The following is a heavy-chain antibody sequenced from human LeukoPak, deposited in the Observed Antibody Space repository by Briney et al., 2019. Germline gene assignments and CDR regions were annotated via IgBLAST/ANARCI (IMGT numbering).Heavy chain of an antibody. CDR2: IYSSGSTT. Sequence: GGSLRLSCAASGFTFSSYEMNWVRQAPGKGLEWVSYIYSSGSTTKYADSVKGRFTISRDNAKNSLHLQMSSLRVEDTAVYYCARKTYYYDSSGSGPNWFDPWGQGTLVTVSS. V-gene: IGHV3-48*03. J-gene: IGHJ5*02. CDR1: GFTFSSYE. D-gene: IGHD3-22*01. CDR3: ARKTYYYDSSGSGPNWFDP.